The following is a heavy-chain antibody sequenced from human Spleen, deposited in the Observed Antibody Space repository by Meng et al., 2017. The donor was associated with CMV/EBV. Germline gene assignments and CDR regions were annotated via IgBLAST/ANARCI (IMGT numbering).Heavy chain of an antibody. D-gene: IGHD1-26*01. CDR3: AKCLSGTGSDY. CDR1: GFTFSSYA. CDR2: ISYDGSDK. Sequence: GESLKISCAASGFTFSSYAMHWVRQAPGKGLEWVAVISYDGSDKYYADSVKGRFTISRDNSKSTVYLQMNSLRAEDTALYYCAKCLSGTGSDYWGQGTLVTVSS. V-gene: IGHV3-30-3*02. J-gene: IGHJ4*02.